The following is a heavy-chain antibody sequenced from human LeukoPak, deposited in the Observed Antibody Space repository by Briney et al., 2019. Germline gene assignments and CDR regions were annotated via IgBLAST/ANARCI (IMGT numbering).Heavy chain of an antibody. CDR2: IIPIFGTA. V-gene: IGHV1-69*13. D-gene: IGHD1-26*01. CDR3: ARDKSEYSGSYSDAFDI. J-gene: IGHJ3*02. CDR1: GGTFSSYA. Sequence: ASVKVSCKASGGTFSSYAISWVRQAPGQGLEWMGGIIPIFGTANYAQKFQGRVTITADESTSTAYMELSSLRPEDTAVYYCARDKSEYSGSYSDAFDIWGQGTMVTVSS.